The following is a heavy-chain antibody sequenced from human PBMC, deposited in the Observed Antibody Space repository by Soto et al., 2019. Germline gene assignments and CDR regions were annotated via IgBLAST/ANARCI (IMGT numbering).Heavy chain of an antibody. CDR1: GFTFDDYT. Sequence: GGSLRLSCAASGFTFDDYTMHWVRQAPGKGLEWVSLISWDGGSTYYADSVKGRFTISRDNSKNSLYLQMNSLRTEDTVLYYCAKGRFLEPLPLDYWGQGTLVTVSS. D-gene: IGHD3-3*01. V-gene: IGHV3-43*01. CDR2: ISWDGGST. CDR3: AKGRFLEPLPLDY. J-gene: IGHJ4*02.